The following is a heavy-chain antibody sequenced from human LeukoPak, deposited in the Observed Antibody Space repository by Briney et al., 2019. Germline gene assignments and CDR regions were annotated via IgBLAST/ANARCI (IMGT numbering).Heavy chain of an antibody. CDR2: ISYDGSNK. V-gene: IGHV3-30*18. D-gene: IGHD6-19*01. Sequence: GGSLRLSCAASGFTFSSYGMHWVRQAPGKGLEWVAVISYDGSNKYYADSVKGRFTISRDNSKNTLYLQMNSLRAEDTAVYYCAKEGGQWLVLPKNYFDYWGQGTLVTVSS. CDR1: GFTFSSYG. CDR3: AKEGGQWLVLPKNYFDY. J-gene: IGHJ4*02.